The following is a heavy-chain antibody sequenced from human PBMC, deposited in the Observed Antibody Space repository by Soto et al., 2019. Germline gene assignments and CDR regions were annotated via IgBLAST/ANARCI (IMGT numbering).Heavy chain of an antibody. CDR2: ISGSGGST. CDR1: GFTFSSYA. V-gene: IGHV3-23*01. CDR3: AKGVWDIVVVVAAPLAGYFDY. J-gene: IGHJ4*02. Sequence: EVQLLESGGGLVQPGGSLRLSCAASGFTFSSYAMSWVLQAPGKGLEWVSAISGSGGSTYYADSVKGRFTISRDNSKNTLYLQMNSLRAEDTAVYYCAKGVWDIVVVVAAPLAGYFDYWGQGTLVTVSS. D-gene: IGHD2-15*01.